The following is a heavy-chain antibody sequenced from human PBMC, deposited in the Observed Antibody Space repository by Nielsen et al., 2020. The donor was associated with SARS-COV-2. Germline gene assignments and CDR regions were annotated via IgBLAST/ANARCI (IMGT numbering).Heavy chain of an antibody. D-gene: IGHD3-10*01. J-gene: IGHJ4*02. Sequence: SETLSLTCAVYGGSFSGYDWTWIRQPPGKGLEWIGEINHSGSTKYNPSLKSRVTMSVDTSKNQFSLKLSSVTAADTAVYYCARHSYGSGSYSTRVQYWGQGTLVMVSS. CDR1: GGSFSGYD. CDR2: INHSGST. CDR3: ARHSYGSGSYSTRVQY. V-gene: IGHV4-34*01.